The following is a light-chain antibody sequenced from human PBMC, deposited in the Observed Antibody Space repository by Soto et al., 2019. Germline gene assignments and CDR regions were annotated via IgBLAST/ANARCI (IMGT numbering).Light chain of an antibody. CDR2: AAS. Sequence: DIQMTQSPSSLSASVGDRVTITCRASQSVNTYLHWYQQKAGQAPKLLIYAASNLQSGVPSRFSGSRSGTEFTLTISSLQPEDFATYYCQQLNSYPITFGQGTLLE. J-gene: IGKJ5*01. CDR1: QSVNTY. V-gene: IGKV1-9*01. CDR3: QQLNSYPIT.